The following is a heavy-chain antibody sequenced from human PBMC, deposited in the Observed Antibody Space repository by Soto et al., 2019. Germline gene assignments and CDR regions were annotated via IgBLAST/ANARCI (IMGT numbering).Heavy chain of an antibody. Sequence: ASVKVSCKASGYTFTGYYVHWVRQAPGQGLEWMGWINPNSGGTNYAQKFQAWVTMTRDTSISTAYMELTRLRSDDTAVYFCARGVSTEHIVVGGPCYFDYWGQGTLVTVSS. CDR1: GYTFTGYY. V-gene: IGHV1-2*04. CDR2: INPNSGGT. D-gene: IGHD2-21*01. J-gene: IGHJ4*02. CDR3: ARGVSTEHIVVGGPCYFDY.